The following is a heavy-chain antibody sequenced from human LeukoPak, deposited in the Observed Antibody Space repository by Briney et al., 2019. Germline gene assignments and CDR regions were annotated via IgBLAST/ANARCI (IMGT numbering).Heavy chain of an antibody. Sequence: PGGSLRLSCAASGFTVSSNYMSWVRQAPGKGLEWVSVIYSGGSTYYADSVKGRFTISRDNSKNTLYLQMNSLRAEDTAVYYCASGITGTNNWFDPWGQGTLATVSS. V-gene: IGHV3-66*02. CDR3: ASGITGTNNWFDP. D-gene: IGHD1-20*01. CDR2: IYSGGST. CDR1: GFTVSSNY. J-gene: IGHJ5*02.